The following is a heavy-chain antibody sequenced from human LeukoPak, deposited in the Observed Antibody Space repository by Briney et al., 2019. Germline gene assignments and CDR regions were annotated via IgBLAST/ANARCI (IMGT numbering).Heavy chain of an antibody. J-gene: IGHJ4*02. D-gene: IGHD6-13*01. CDR2: IYPGDSDT. CDR3: ARLLRNIAAAVYYFDY. CDR1: GYNFANYW. Sequence: AGESLKISCKGSGYNFANYWIGWVRQMPGKGLEWMGIIYPGDSDTRYSPSFQGQVTISADKSISTAYLQWSSLKASDTAMYYCARLLRNIAAAVYYFDYWGQGTLVTVSS. V-gene: IGHV5-51*01.